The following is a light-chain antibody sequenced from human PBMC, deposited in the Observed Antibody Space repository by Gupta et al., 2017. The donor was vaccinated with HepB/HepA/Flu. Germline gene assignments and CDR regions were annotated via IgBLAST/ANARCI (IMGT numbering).Light chain of an antibody. CDR1: SNNVGNQG. V-gene: IGLV10-54*04. J-gene: IGLJ3*02. CDR3: SAWDSSLSAWV. CDR2: RNN. Sequence: QAGLTQPPSVSKGLRQTATLTCTGNSNNVGNQGAAWLQQHQGHPLKLLSYRNNNRPSGISERFSASRSGNTASLTITGLQPEDEADYYCSAWDSSLSAWVLGGGTKLTVL.